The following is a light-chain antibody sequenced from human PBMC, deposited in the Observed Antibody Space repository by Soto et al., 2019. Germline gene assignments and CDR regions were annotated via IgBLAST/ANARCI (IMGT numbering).Light chain of an antibody. CDR1: QSVLNSSNNKNY. CDR3: QQYDDTPRT. CDR2: WAS. J-gene: IGKJ1*01. V-gene: IGKV4-1*01. Sequence: DVVMTQSPDSLAVSLGERATINCKSSQSVLNSSNNKNYLAWYQQKPGQPPKLLIYWASTRESGVPDRFSGSGSRTDFTLTISSLQAEDVAVYYCQQYDDTPRTFGQGTKVEIK.